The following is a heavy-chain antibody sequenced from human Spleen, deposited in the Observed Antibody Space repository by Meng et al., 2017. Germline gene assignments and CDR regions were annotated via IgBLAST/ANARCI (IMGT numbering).Heavy chain of an antibody. J-gene: IGHJ4*02. CDR2: INPNSGGT. D-gene: IGHD2-21*02. Sequence: ASVKVSCKASGYTFTGYYMHWVRQAPGQGLEWMGWINPNSGGTNYAQKFQGRVTMTRDTSISTAYMELSRLRSDDTAVYYCARESDCGGDCYPDYWGQGTLVTVSS. V-gene: IGHV1-2*02. CDR1: GYTFTGYY. CDR3: ARESDCGGDCYPDY.